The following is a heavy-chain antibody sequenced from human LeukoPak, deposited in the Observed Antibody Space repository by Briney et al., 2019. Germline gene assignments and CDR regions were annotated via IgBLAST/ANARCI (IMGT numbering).Heavy chain of an antibody. D-gene: IGHD3-9*01. CDR2: INPNSGGT. V-gene: IGHV1-2*02. Sequence: ASVKVSCKASGYTFTSYYMHWVRQAPGQGLEWMGWINPNSGGTNYAQKFQGRVTMTRDTSISTAYMELSRLRSDDTAVYYCARDLGSDYDILTGYYFDYWGQGTLVTVSS. J-gene: IGHJ4*02. CDR1: GYTFTSYY. CDR3: ARDLGSDYDILTGYYFDY.